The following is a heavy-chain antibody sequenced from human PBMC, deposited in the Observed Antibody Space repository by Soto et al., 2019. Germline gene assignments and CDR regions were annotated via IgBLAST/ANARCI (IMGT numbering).Heavy chain of an antibody. J-gene: IGHJ5*02. D-gene: IGHD3-3*01. CDR1: GFAFSTFA. Sequence: SGGSLGLSCAGSGFAFSTFAMTWVREAPGKGLEWVAGISVSGDRTYYADSVKGRFTVTRDNSKNTVFLQMSSLSVEDTAVYFCARDQFRPGLLYSLGFFLPEYGSWGQGTLVTVSS. CDR2: ISVSGDRT. V-gene: IGHV3-23*01. CDR3: ARDQFRPGLLYSLGFFLPEYGS.